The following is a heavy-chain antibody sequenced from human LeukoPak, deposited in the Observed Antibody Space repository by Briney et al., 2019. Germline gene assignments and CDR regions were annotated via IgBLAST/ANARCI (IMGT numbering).Heavy chain of an antibody. CDR3: ARGEVVTASLPDYFYYYMDV. V-gene: IGHV3-48*03. Sequence: GGSLRLSCAASGFTFSAYEMNWVRQAPGKGLEWVSYITDSGRTIYYADSVKGRFTISRDNAKNSLFLQMNSLRAEDTAVYYCARGEVVTASLPDYFYYYMDVWGKGTTVTISS. D-gene: IGHD2-21*02. CDR2: ITDSGRTI. CDR1: GFTFSAYE. J-gene: IGHJ6*03.